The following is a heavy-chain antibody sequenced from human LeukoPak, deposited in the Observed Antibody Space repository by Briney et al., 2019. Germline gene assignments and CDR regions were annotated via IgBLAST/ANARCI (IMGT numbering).Heavy chain of an antibody. J-gene: IGHJ3*02. CDR3: AREGWQWLVHAFDI. V-gene: IGHV1-18*01. CDR1: GYTFTSYG. D-gene: IGHD6-19*01. Sequence: ASVKVSCKASGYTFTSYGISWVRQAPGQGLEWMGWIGAYNGNTNYAQKLQGRVTMTTDTSTSTAYMELRSLRSDDTAVYYCAREGWQWLVHAFDIWGQGTMVTVSS. CDR2: IGAYNGNT.